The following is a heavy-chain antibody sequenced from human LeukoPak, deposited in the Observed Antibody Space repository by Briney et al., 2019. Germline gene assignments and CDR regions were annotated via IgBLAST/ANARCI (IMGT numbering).Heavy chain of an antibody. J-gene: IGHJ4*02. CDR2: IRYDGSNK. CDR3: ARGLAAAAY. CDR1: GFTFSSYG. D-gene: IGHD6-13*01. V-gene: IGHV3-30*02. Sequence: GGSLRLSCAASGFTFSSYGMHWVRQAPGKGLEWVAFIRYDGSNKYYVDSVKGRFTISRDNAKNSLYLQMNSLRAEDTAVYYCARGLAAAAYWGQGTLVTVSS.